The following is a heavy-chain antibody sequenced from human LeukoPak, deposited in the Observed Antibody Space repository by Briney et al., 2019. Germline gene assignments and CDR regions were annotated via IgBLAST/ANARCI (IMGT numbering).Heavy chain of an antibody. CDR2: INPNSGGT. J-gene: IGHJ5*02. Sequence: ASVKVSCKASGYTFTGYYMHWVRQAPGQGLEWMGWINPNSGGTNYAQKFQGRVTITRNTSISTAYMELSSLRSEDTAVYYCARGSGYSSSWYSRLNWFDPWGQGTLVTVSS. D-gene: IGHD6-13*01. CDR1: GYTFTGYY. V-gene: IGHV1-2*02. CDR3: ARGSGYSSSWYSRLNWFDP.